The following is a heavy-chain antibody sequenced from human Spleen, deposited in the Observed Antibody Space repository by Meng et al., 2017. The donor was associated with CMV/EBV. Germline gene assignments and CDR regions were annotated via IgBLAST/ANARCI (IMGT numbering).Heavy chain of an antibody. D-gene: IGHD3-16*01. V-gene: IGHV3-9*01. J-gene: IGHJ5*02. CDR3: ARGGGWFGP. CDR1: GFTFDDYA. Sequence: SLKISCAASGFTFDDYAMHWVRQAPGKGLEWVSGISWNSGSIGYADSVKGRFTISRDNAKNSLYLQMNSLRAEDTSVYYCARGGGWFGPWGQGTLVTVSS. CDR2: ISWNSGSI.